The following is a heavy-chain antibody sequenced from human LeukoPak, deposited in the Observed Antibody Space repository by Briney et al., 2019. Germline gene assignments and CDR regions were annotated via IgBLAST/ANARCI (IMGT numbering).Heavy chain of an antibody. Sequence: GRSLRLSCAASGFIISSKYLSWVRQAPGKGLEWVSVIYIDGRTYYADSVKGRFTISRDISKNTVYLQMNSLRAEDTAVYYCARDPQYIDWTLGAFDLGGQGTMVT. CDR3: ARDPQYIDWTLGAFDL. V-gene: IGHV3-53*01. D-gene: IGHD2-15*01. CDR2: IYIDGRT. CDR1: GFIISSKY. J-gene: IGHJ3*01.